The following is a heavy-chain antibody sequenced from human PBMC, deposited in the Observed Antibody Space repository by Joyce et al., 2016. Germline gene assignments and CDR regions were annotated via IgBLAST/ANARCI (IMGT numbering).Heavy chain of an antibody. Sequence: QVQLVQSGAEVKKPGSSVKVSCKASGDISNTYTLSWVRQAPGQGLEWMGRSVPFRGITHYAQTVQGRVTLTADKSTNTAYMELTSLTSADTAVYYCAKSMGQGAPFASANDFWGQGTLVTVSS. CDR2: SVPFRGIT. J-gene: IGHJ4*02. D-gene: IGHD3-10*01. CDR3: AKSMGQGAPFASANDF. V-gene: IGHV1-69*02. CDR1: GDISNTYT.